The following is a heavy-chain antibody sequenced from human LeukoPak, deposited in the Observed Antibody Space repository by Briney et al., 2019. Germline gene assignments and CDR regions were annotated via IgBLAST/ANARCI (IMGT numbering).Heavy chain of an antibody. D-gene: IGHD4-17*01. CDR2: IYYSGST. CDR1: GGSISSHY. Sequence: SETLSLTCTVSGGSISSHYWSWIRQPPGKGLEWIGYIYYSGSTNYNPSLKSRVTMSVDTSKNQFSLKLSSVTAADTAVYYCAREDGDYVRWFDPWGQGTLVTVSS. J-gene: IGHJ5*02. V-gene: IGHV4-59*11. CDR3: AREDGDYVRWFDP.